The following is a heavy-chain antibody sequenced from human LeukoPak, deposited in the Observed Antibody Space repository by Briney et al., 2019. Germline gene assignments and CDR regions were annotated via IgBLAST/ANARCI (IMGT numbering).Heavy chain of an antibody. CDR2: ISGHTGNT. CDR3: ARNGRYSGTYLDY. CDR1: GYIFKHYG. D-gene: IGHD1-26*01. Sequence: PSVKVSCKTSGYIFKHYGVSWVGQAAGQGLEWMGWISGHTGNTKYAETVQGRVTMITDTSTTTVYMEMRSLRSDDTAVYFCARNGRYSGTYLDYWGQGTLVTVSS. V-gene: IGHV1-18*01. J-gene: IGHJ4*02.